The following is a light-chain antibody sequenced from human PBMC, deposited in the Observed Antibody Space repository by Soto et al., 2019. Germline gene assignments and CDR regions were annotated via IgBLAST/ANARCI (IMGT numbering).Light chain of an antibody. CDR3: SSYTSSSTVI. CDR2: DVS. CDR1: SSDVGGYNY. V-gene: IGLV2-14*03. J-gene: IGLJ2*01. Sequence: QSALTQPASVSGSPGQSIAISCTGSSSDVGGYNYVSWYQQHSGKAPKLMIYDVSSRPSGVSDRFSGSKSGNTASLTISGLQAEEEAEYYSSSYTSSSTVIFGGGTQLTVL.